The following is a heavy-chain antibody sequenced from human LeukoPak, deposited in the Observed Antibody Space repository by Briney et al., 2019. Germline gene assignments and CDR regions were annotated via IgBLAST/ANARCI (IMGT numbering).Heavy chain of an antibody. Sequence: GASVKVSCKAFGYTFTDLTEYYIHWVRQAPGQGLEWMGWINPNNGGTKYAQRFQGRVTMTRDMSMNTAYMELSSQTSDDTAVYYCARRLGGSSEGYEFWGQGPLVTVSS. CDR3: ARRLGGSSEGYEF. J-gene: IGHJ4*02. CDR1: GYTFTDLTEYY. D-gene: IGHD1-26*01. CDR2: INPNNGGT. V-gene: IGHV1-2*02.